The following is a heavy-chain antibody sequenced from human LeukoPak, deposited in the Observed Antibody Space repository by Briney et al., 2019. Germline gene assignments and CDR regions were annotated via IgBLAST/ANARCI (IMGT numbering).Heavy chain of an antibody. CDR1: GYSFATYW. D-gene: IGHD1-26*01. V-gene: IGHV5-51*01. CDR3: ARHQIVGATRSPFDY. J-gene: IGHJ4*02. Sequence: GEALKISFKGSGYSFATYWIGWGRPTPGKGVEWMGIIYPGESDTRYSPCFQGQVTISADKSINTASLRWSSLKASDTAMYYCARHQIVGATRSPFDYWGQGTLVTVSS. CDR2: IYPGESDT.